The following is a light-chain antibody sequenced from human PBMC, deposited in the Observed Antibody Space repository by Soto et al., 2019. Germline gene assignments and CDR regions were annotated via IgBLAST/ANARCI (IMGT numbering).Light chain of an antibody. CDR2: EVT. Sequence: QSALTQPASVSGSPGQSITISCTGTSSDIGAYNYVSWYQHHPGEAPELIIYEVTYRPSGVSDRFSGSKSANTASLTISGPQAEDEADYYCSSYTTTGTRVFGTGTKVTVL. CDR3: SSYTTTGTRV. J-gene: IGLJ1*01. V-gene: IGLV2-14*01. CDR1: SSDIGAYNY.